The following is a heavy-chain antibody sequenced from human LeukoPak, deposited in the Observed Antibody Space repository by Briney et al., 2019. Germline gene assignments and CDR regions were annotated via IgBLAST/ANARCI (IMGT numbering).Heavy chain of an antibody. D-gene: IGHD5-12*01. CDR3: ARSFTWLVNFDY. CDR1: GGSFSGYY. J-gene: IGHJ4*02. V-gene: IGHV4-34*01. Sequence: SETLSLTCAVYGGSFSGYYWSWIRQPPGKGLEWIGEINHSGSTNYNPSLKSRVTISVDTSKNQFSLKLSSVTAADTAVYYCARSFTWLVNFDYWGQGTLVTVSS. CDR2: INHSGST.